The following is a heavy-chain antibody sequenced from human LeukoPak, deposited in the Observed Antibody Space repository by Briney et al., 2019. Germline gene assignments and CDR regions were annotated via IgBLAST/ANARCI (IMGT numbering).Heavy chain of an antibody. Sequence: PGGSLRLSCAASGFTFSDYYMSWIRQAPGKGLEWVSYISSSGSTIYYADSVKGRFTVSRDNAKNSLYLQMNSLRAEDTAVYYCTGRGDSYYHYYYMDVWGKGTTVTVSS. CDR3: TGRGDSYYHYYYMDV. J-gene: IGHJ6*03. CDR2: ISSSGSTI. D-gene: IGHD2-21*02. CDR1: GFTFSDYY. V-gene: IGHV3-11*01.